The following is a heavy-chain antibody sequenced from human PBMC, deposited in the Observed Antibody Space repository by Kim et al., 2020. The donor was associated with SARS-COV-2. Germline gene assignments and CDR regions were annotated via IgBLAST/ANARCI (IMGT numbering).Heavy chain of an antibody. J-gene: IGHJ4*02. CDR1: GFTFSSYA. CDR3: ARSLRRGSYYVAAGTPRYYFDY. D-gene: IGHD1-26*01. V-gene: IGHV3-64*01. Sequence: GGSLRLSCAASGFTFSSYAMHWVRQAPGKGLEYVSAISSNGGSTYYANSVKGRFTISRDNSKNTLYLQMGSLRAEDMAVYYCARSLRRGSYYVAAGTPRYYFDYWGQGTLVTVSS. CDR2: ISSNGGST.